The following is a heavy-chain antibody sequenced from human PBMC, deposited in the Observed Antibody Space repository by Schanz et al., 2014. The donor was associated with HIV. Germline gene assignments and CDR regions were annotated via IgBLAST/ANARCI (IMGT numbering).Heavy chain of an antibody. CDR2: VGYGGDNT. D-gene: IGHD1-1*01. V-gene: IGHV3-23*01. CDR1: GFTFSSYA. Sequence: EVQLLESGGGLVQPGGSLRLSCAASGFTFSSYAMSWVRLAPGKGLEWVSTVGYGGDNTYYADSVEGRFTISRDNSKNTVYLQMNSLRAEDTAVYFCVRDGRTHNLDYWGQGTLVTVSS. J-gene: IGHJ4*02. CDR3: VRDGRTHNLDY.